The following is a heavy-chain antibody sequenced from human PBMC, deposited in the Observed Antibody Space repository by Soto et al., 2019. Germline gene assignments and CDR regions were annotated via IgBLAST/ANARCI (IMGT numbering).Heavy chain of an antibody. CDR1: GYTFTSNY. CDR3: ARVRGPYCGGDCYPPTPNWFDP. D-gene: IGHD2-21*02. Sequence: ASVKVSCKASGYTFTSNYMHWVRQAPGQGLEWMGIINPSGGSTSYAQKFQGRVTMTRDTSKNQFSLKLSSVTAADTAVYYCARVRGPYCGGDCYPPTPNWFDPWGQGTLVTVSS. V-gene: IGHV1-46*01. CDR2: INPSGGST. J-gene: IGHJ5*02.